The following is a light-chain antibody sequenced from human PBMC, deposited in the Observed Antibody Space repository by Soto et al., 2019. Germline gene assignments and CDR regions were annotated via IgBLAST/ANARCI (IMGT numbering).Light chain of an antibody. V-gene: IGKV3-20*01. CDR1: QSVSSSY. CDR2: GAS. Sequence: PGERATLSCRASQSVSSSYLAWYQQKPGQAPRLLIYGASSRATGIPDRFSGSGSGTDFTLTVSRLEPEDFAVYYCQQYGSSPWTFGQGTKVDTK. CDR3: QQYGSSPWT. J-gene: IGKJ1*01.